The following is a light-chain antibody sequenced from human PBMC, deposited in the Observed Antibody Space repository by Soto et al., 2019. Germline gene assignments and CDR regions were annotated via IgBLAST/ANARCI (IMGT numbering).Light chain of an antibody. CDR3: QQSYSTPNT. V-gene: IGKV1-39*01. CDR2: AAS. Sequence: DIQMTQSPSSLSASVGDRVTITCRASQSISSYLNWYQQKPGKAPKLLIYAASSFQSRVPSTFSGSGFGTDFTLTISSLQPEDFATYYCQQSYSTPNTFGQGTKLEIK. CDR1: QSISSY. J-gene: IGKJ2*01.